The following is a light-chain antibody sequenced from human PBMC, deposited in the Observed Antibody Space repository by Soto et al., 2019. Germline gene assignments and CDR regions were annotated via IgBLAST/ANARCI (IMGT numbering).Light chain of an antibody. J-gene: IGKJ1*01. CDR2: DAS. CDR1: QNIRSR. Sequence: DFQMTQSPSTLSASVGDRVTITFLASQNIRSRLAWFQQKPGKAPKLLIYDASSLESGVPQRFSGSGSGTEFTLTISSLQSEDFALYYCQQYNFWPLTFGQGTKVDIK. CDR3: QQYNFWPLT. V-gene: IGKV1-5*01.